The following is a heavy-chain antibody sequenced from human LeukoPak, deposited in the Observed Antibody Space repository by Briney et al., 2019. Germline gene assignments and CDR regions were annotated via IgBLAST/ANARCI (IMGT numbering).Heavy chain of an antibody. V-gene: IGHV4-34*01. J-gene: IGHJ6*02. CDR2: INHSGST. Sequence: SETLSLTCAVHGGSFSGDYWSWIRQPPGKRLEWIGEINHSGSTNYNPSLKSRVTISVDTSKNQFSLKLSSVTAADTAVYYCASLAMVTRYYYYGMDVWGQGTTVTVSS. CDR1: GGSFSGDY. CDR3: ASLAMVTRYYYYGMDV. D-gene: IGHD5-18*01.